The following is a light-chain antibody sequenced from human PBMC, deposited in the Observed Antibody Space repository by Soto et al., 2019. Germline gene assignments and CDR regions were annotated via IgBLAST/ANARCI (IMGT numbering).Light chain of an antibody. CDR2: DTS. V-gene: IGKV3-15*01. CDR1: QFVSSR. CDR3: QEYLQWPPGM. J-gene: IGKJ1*01. Sequence: EIVVTQSPATLSGSPGERVTLSCRASQFVSSRLAWYQQRPGQVPRLLIYDTSTRAPGVSARFSGSGSGTAFTLSINTLQSKDFAVYSYQEYLQWPPGMFGQGTTVDIK.